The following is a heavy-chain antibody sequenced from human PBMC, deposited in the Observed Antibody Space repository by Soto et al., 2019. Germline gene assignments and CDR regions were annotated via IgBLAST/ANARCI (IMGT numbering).Heavy chain of an antibody. V-gene: IGHV2-26*01. Sequence: SGPTLVNPTEPLTLTCTVSGFSLRSARMGVSWIRQPPGKALEWLAHIFTNDEKLYSTSLKSRVTISKDTSKRQVVLTMTKMDPVDTATYYCARQLYYYDTSGYYYDYWGQGTLVTVSS. CDR2: IFTNDEK. CDR3: ARQLYYYDTSGYYYDY. D-gene: IGHD3-22*01. CDR1: GFSLRSARMG. J-gene: IGHJ4*02.